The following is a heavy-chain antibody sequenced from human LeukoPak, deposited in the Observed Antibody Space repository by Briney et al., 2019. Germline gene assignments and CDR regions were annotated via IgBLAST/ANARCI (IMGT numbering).Heavy chain of an antibody. CDR1: GDSISTSNSY. CDR3: ARRRY. CDR2: IYYSGNT. Sequence: SETLSLTCTVSGDSISTSNSYWGWIRQPPWKGLEWIGSIYYSGNTYYNASLKSRVTISVDTSKNQFSLKFTSVTAADTAVYYCARRRYWGQGTLVTVSS. J-gene: IGHJ4*02. V-gene: IGHV4-39*01.